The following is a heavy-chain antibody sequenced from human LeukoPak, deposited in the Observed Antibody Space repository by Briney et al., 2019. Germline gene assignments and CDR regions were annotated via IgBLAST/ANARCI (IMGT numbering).Heavy chain of an antibody. J-gene: IGHJ5*02. CDR3: ARGYGDYVSWFDP. D-gene: IGHD4-17*01. CDR2: IYYSGST. CDR1: GGSLSSYY. V-gene: IGHV4-59*01. Sequence: PSQTLSLTCTVSGGSLSSYYWSWIRQPPGKGLEWVGYIYYSGSTNYNPSLKSRVTISVDTSKHQFSLKLSSVPAADTAVYYCARGYGDYVSWFDPWGQGTLVTVSS.